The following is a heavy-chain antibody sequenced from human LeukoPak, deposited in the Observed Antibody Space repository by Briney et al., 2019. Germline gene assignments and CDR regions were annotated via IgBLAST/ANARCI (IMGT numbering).Heavy chain of an antibody. CDR3: ARGSSSHKEGEFDY. Sequence: SETLSLTCTVSGGSISSYYWSWIRQPPGKGLEWIGYIYYSGSTNYNPSLKSRVTISVDTSKNQFSLELSSVTAADTAVYYCARGSSSHKEGEFDYWGQGTLVTVSS. V-gene: IGHV4-59*01. D-gene: IGHD6-13*01. J-gene: IGHJ4*02. CDR2: IYYSGST. CDR1: GGSISSYY.